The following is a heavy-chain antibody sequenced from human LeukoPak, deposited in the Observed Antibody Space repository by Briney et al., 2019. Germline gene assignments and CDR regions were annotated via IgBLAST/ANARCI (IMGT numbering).Heavy chain of an antibody. Sequence: GGSLRLSCVASGFPLSSYWMSWVRQAPGKGLEWVANIKQDGSEKYYVDSVKGRFTISRGNAKNSLYLQMNSLRAEDTAVYYCARQGSGSYLFDYWGQGTLVTVSS. CDR2: IKQDGSEK. J-gene: IGHJ4*02. V-gene: IGHV3-7*01. D-gene: IGHD3-10*01. CDR3: ARQGSGSYLFDY. CDR1: GFPLSSYW.